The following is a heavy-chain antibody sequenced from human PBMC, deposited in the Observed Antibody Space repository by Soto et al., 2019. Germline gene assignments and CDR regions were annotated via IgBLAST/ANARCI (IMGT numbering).Heavy chain of an antibody. CDR2: ISSSGTTM. J-gene: IGHJ4*02. D-gene: IGHD3-10*01. CDR3: AGDPYYYGSAF. CDR1: GFRFSAHY. Sequence: QVQLVESGGGLVEPGGSLRLSCAASGFRFSAHYMTWIRQAPGKGLEWVSKISSSGTTMYYADSVKGRFTVSRANAKNSLYLEMNSLRAEDTAVYYCAGDPYYYGSAFWGQGTLVTVSS. V-gene: IGHV3-11*01.